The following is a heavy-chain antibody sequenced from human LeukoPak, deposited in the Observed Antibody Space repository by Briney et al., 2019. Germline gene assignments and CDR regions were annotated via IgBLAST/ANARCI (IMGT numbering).Heavy chain of an antibody. V-gene: IGHV3-30*01. D-gene: IGHD3-10*01. Sequence: PGGSLRLSCAASGFTFSSYAMHWVRQAPGKGLEWVAVISYDGSNKYYADSVKGRFTISRDNSKNTLYLQMNSLRAEDTAVYYCALRGSGSSGYFDYWGQGTLVTVSS. CDR2: ISYDGSNK. J-gene: IGHJ4*02. CDR3: ALRGSGSSGYFDY. CDR1: GFTFSSYA.